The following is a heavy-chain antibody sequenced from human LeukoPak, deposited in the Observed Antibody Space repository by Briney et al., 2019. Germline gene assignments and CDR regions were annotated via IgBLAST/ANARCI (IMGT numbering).Heavy chain of an antibody. J-gene: IGHJ3*02. CDR1: GYTFTSYG. D-gene: IGHD5-12*01. Sequence: ASVKVSCKASGYTFTSYGISWVRQAPGQGLEWMGWISAYNGNTNYAQKLQGRVTMTTDTSTRTAYMELRSLRSDDTAVYYCARIAVDIVATGCAFDIWGQGTMVTVSS. CDR3: ARIAVDIVATGCAFDI. V-gene: IGHV1-18*01. CDR2: ISAYNGNT.